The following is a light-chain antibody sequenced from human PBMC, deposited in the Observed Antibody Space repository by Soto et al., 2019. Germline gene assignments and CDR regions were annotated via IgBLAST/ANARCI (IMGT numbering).Light chain of an antibody. CDR2: KAS. V-gene: IGKV1-5*03. Sequence: DIQMTESPSTMSGSVGDRVTITCRASQTISSWLTWYQQKPGKAPKLLIYKASTLKSGVPSRFSGSGSGTEFTLTISSMQPDDFATYYCQQYHEYWFGQGTKVDIK. CDR1: QTISSW. J-gene: IGKJ1*01. CDR3: QQYHEYW.